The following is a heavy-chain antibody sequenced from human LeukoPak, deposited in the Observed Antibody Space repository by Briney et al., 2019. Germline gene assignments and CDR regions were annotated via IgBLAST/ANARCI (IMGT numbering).Heavy chain of an antibody. CDR3: ARDHGYSGTYSWFDP. CDR1: GGFISSGDYY. J-gene: IGHJ5*02. CDR2: IYYSGST. D-gene: IGHD1-26*01. V-gene: IGHV4-30-4*08. Sequence: SETLSLTCTDSGGFISSGDYYWSWIRQPPGKGLEWIGYIYYSGSTYYNPSLKSRVTISVDTSKNQFSLKLSSVTAADTAVYYCARDHGYSGTYSWFDPWGQGTLVTVSS.